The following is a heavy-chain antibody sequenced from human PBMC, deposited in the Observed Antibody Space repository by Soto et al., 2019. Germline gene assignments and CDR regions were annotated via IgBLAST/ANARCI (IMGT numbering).Heavy chain of an antibody. CDR2: VGRSGGT. D-gene: IGHD2-2*02. CDR1: GFTFSSYG. CDR3: AKDGTTAGIHYYGMDV. J-gene: IGHJ6*02. Sequence: LRLCCEVSGFTFSSYGMNWVRQGPGKGLEWVSTVGRSGGTYYADSVKGRFTISRDNSKNTLFLQMNSLRAEDTALYFCAKDGTTAGIHYYGMDVWGQGXTVTVSS. V-gene: IGHV3-23*01.